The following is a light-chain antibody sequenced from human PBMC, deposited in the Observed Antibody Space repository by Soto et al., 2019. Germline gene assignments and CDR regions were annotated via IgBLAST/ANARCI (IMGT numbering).Light chain of an antibody. Sequence: EIVLTQSPATLALSPGERATLSCRASQSLSRSLALYQQKPGQAPRLLIYDASNSATGIPARFSGSGSGTDFTLTISSLEPEDFALYYCQHRANWPLTFGGGTKVEIK. J-gene: IGKJ4*01. CDR2: DAS. CDR3: QHRANWPLT. V-gene: IGKV3-11*01. CDR1: QSLSRS.